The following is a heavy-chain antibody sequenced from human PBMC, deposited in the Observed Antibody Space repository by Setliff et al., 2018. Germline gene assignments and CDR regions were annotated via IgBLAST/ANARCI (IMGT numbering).Heavy chain of an antibody. CDR2: VYVGGNT. CDR1: GVSIANTASY. J-gene: IGHJ4*02. D-gene: IGHD6-6*01. V-gene: IGHV4-61*10. Sequence: SETLSLTCNVSGVSIANTASYWSWIRQPAGKTLEWIGQVYVGGNTYYNPSFESRVSISVDRSNNQFSLKLTSVTAADTAVYYCARGHPNSSRSSLVYWGQGTLVTVSS. CDR3: ARGHPNSSRSSLVY.